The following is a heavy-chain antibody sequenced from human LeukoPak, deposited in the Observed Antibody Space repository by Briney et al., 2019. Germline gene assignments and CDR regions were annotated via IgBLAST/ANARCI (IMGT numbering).Heavy chain of an antibody. CDR2: IYSSGST. CDR1: GGSISSYY. Sequence: SETLSLTCTVSGGSISSYYWSWIRQPAGKGLGWIGRIYSSGSTNYNPSPKSRVTMSVDTSKNQFSLNLRSVTAADTAVYYCARVDTDVWYFDYWGQGTLVTVSS. D-gene: IGHD5-18*01. J-gene: IGHJ4*02. V-gene: IGHV4-4*07. CDR3: ARVDTDVWYFDY.